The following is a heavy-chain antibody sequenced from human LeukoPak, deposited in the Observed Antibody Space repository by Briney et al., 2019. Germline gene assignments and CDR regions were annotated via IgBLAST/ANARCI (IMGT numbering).Heavy chain of an antibody. D-gene: IGHD1-1*01. CDR2: IYYSGYT. J-gene: IGHJ6*02. Sequence: PSETPSLTCTVSGGPVSGYFWSWIRQPPGKGLEWIGYIYYSGYTIYSPSFGSRVTISVDTSKNQFSLRLRYVTAADTAVYYCARHDDIGLYQHGMDVWGQGTTVTVSS. CDR3: ARHDDIGLYQHGMDV. CDR1: GGPVSGYF. V-gene: IGHV4-59*08.